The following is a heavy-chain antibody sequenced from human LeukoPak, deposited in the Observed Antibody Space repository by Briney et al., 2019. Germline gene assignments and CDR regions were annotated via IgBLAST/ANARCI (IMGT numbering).Heavy chain of an antibody. D-gene: IGHD2-21*02. Sequence: GASVKVSCKASGGTFSSYAISWVRQAPGQGLEWMGGIIPVFGTANYAQKFQGRVAITADESTSTAYMELSSLRSEDTAVYYCARDDYLAYCGGDCSKRAFDIRGQGTMVTVSS. J-gene: IGHJ3*02. CDR1: GGTFSSYA. V-gene: IGHV1-69*13. CDR2: IIPVFGTA. CDR3: ARDDYLAYCGGDCSKRAFDI.